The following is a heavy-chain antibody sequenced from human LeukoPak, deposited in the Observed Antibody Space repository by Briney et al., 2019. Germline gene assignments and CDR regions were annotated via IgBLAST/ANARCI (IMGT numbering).Heavy chain of an antibody. CDR1: GFTFSDYY. Sequence: PGGSLRLSCAASGFTFSDYYMNWIRQAPGRGLEWISYISSSGGNINYADSVQGRFTISRDNAKKSLYLQMNSLRAEDMALYYCAKDSGSNEYAFDIWGQGTMVTVSS. CDR2: ISSSGGNI. V-gene: IGHV3-11*01. J-gene: IGHJ3*02. D-gene: IGHD1-1*01. CDR3: AKDSGSNEYAFDI.